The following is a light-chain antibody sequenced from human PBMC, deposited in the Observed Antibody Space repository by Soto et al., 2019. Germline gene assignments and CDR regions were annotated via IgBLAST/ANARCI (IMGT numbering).Light chain of an antibody. J-gene: IGLJ1*01. V-gene: IGLV2-14*03. CDR2: DVR. Sequence: QSVLTQPASVSGSPGQSITISCTGTSSDVGGYNYVSWYQQHPDTAPRLIIYDVRYRPSGVSNRFSGSKSGNTAALTISGLQAEDEADYYCSAYTSSSTPYVFGSGTKVTVL. CDR3: SAYTSSSTPYV. CDR1: SSDVGGYNY.